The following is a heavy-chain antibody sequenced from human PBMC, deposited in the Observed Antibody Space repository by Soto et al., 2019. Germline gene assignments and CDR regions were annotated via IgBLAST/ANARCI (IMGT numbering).Heavy chain of an antibody. CDR1: GYTFTGYY. D-gene: IGHD3-22*01. CDR2: INPSGGST. J-gene: IGHJ4*02. CDR3: ARGIDYDSSGYYPPNFDY. V-gene: IGHV1-46*01. Sequence: QVQLVQSGAEVKKPGASVKVSCKASGYTFTGYYMHWVRQAPGQGLEWRGIINPSGGSTSYALKFQGRVTMTRDTSTSTVYMELSSLRSEDTAVYYCARGIDYDSSGYYPPNFDYWGQGTLVTVSS.